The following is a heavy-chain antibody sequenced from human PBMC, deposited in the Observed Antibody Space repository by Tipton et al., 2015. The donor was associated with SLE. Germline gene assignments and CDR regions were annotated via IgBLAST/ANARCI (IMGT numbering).Heavy chain of an antibody. V-gene: IGHV4-59*04. Sequence: TLSLTCSVSGGSISTYYWSWIRQSPGKGPEWIGTIHYSGSTSYNPSLKSRVTISVDTSKNQFSLKLTSLTAADTAIYYCASFRYCDDTGCMEAFDVWGQGTLVPVSS. J-gene: IGHJ3*01. CDR2: IHYSGST. D-gene: IGHD2-2*01. CDR1: GGSISTYY. CDR3: ASFRYCDDTGCMEAFDV.